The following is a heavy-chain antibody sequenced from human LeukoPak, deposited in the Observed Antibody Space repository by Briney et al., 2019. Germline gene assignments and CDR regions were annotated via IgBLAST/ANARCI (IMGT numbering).Heavy chain of an antibody. Sequence: GGSLRLSCAASGFTVSSNYMSWVRQAPGKGLEWVSVIHSGGSTYYADSVKGRFTISRDNSKNTLYLQMNSLRAEDTAVYYCARSMTTYYYYYMDVWGKGTTVTISS. D-gene: IGHD4-17*01. V-gene: IGHV3-66*01. CDR2: IHSGGST. CDR3: ARSMTTYYYYYMDV. J-gene: IGHJ6*03. CDR1: GFTVSSNY.